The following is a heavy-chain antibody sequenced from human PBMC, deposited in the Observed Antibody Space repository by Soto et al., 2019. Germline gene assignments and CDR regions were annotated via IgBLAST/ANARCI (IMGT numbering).Heavy chain of an antibody. Sequence: SETLSLTCTVSGGSISSYYWSWIRQPPGKGLEWIGYIYYSGSTNYNPSLKSRVTISVDTSKNQFSLKLSSVTAADTAVYYCARGGYGDYPYYFDYWGQGTLVTVSS. CDR2: IYYSGST. J-gene: IGHJ4*02. V-gene: IGHV4-59*01. CDR3: ARGGYGDYPYYFDY. CDR1: GGSISSYY. D-gene: IGHD4-17*01.